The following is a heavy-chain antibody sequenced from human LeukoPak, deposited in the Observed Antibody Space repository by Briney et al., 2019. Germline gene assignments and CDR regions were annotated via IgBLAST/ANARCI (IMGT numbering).Heavy chain of an antibody. Sequence: PSETLSLTCTVSGGSISSYYWSWIRQPPGKGLEWIGYIYYSGSTNYNPSLKSRVTISVDTSKNQFSLKLSSVTAADTAVYYCARVGSSGWYYFDSGGQGTLVTVS. CDR1: GGSISSYY. J-gene: IGHJ4*02. CDR2: IYYSGST. V-gene: IGHV4-59*01. CDR3: ARVGSSGWYYFDS. D-gene: IGHD6-19*01.